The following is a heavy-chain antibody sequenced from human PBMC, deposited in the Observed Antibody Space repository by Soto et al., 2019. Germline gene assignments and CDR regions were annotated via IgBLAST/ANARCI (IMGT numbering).Heavy chain of an antibody. CDR1: GFTFSSYA. Sequence: GGSLRLSCAASGFTFSSYAMSWVRQAPGKGLEWVSAISGSGGSTYYADSVKGRFTISRDSSKNTLYLQMNSLRAEDTAVYYCLKDGHDSFGVRTHYRAQRPPVTGSS. CDR2: ISGSGGST. V-gene: IGHV3-23*01. CDR3: LKDGHDSFGVRTHY. D-gene: IGHD3-3*01. J-gene: IGHJ4*02.